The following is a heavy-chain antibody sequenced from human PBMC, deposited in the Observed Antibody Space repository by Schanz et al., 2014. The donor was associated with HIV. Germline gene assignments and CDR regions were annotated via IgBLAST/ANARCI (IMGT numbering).Heavy chain of an antibody. CDR2: INQDGSEK. Sequence: EVQLLESGGGLEQPGGSLRLSCVASGFTFNNYAMTWVRQAPGKGLEWVANINQDGSEKYYVDSVKGRFTISRDNAENSLYLQMHSLRAEDTAVYYCARDWSYDPYYYYGMDVWGQGTTVTVSS. V-gene: IGHV3-7*01. D-gene: IGHD5-12*01. CDR3: ARDWSYDPYYYYGMDV. J-gene: IGHJ6*02. CDR1: GFTFNNYA.